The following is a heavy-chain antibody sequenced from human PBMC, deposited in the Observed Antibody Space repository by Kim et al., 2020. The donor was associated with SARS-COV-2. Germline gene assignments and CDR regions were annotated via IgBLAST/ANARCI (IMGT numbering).Heavy chain of an antibody. V-gene: IGHV4-59*01. CDR3: ARAVSGWYPSYYYYGMDV. D-gene: IGHD6-19*01. J-gene: IGHJ6*02. Sequence: SRVTISVATSKNQFSLKLSSVTAADTAVYYCARAVSGWYPSYYYYGMDVWGQGTTVTVSS.